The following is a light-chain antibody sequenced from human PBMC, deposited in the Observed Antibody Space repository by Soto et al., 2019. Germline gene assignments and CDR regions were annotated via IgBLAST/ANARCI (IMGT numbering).Light chain of an antibody. Sequence: DIQLTQSPSFLSASVGDRVTITCRASQGIRNYLAWYQQKPGKAPKLLIYAASTLHTGVPSRFSGSGSGTEFTLTISSLQPEDFATYYCQQLNSYLITFGQGTRLEIK. CDR1: QGIRNY. V-gene: IGKV1-9*01. CDR3: QQLNSYLIT. CDR2: AAS. J-gene: IGKJ5*01.